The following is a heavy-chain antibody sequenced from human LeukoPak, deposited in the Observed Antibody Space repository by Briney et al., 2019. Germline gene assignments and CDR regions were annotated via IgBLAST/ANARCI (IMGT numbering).Heavy chain of an antibody. V-gene: IGHV4-59*01. D-gene: IGHD2-15*01. Sequence: PSETLSLTCTISGDSMSSYYWSWIRQPPGKGLEWIGYISYSGNTDYNPSLKSRVTISVGASKIWFSLRLSSVTAADTAVYYCAKGGWFSDYWGQGTLVTVSS. CDR2: ISYSGNT. CDR3: AKGGWFSDY. J-gene: IGHJ4*02. CDR1: GDSMSSYY.